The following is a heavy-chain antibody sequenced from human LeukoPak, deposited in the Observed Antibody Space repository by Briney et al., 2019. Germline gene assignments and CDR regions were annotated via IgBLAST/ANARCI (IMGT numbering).Heavy chain of an antibody. CDR2: ISSSSNYI. J-gene: IGHJ3*02. D-gene: IGHD3-22*01. V-gene: IGHV3-21*01. CDR3: ASAGVNYDSSGYFPDDAFDI. Sequence: PGGSLRLSCAASGFTFSSYSMKWVRQAPGKGLEWVSSISSSSNYIYYADSVKGRFTISRDNAKNSLYLQMHSLRAEDTSVYYCASAGVNYDSSGYFPDDAFDIWGQGTMVTVSS. CDR1: GFTFSSYS.